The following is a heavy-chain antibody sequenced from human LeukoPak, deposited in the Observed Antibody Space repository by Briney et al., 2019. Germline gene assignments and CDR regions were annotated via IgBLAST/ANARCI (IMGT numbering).Heavy chain of an antibody. J-gene: IGHJ4*02. D-gene: IGHD2-15*01. Sequence: GGSLRLSCAASGFTFTTYAMSWVRQAPGRGLEWVSAISSSGGSTYYADSVKGRFTISRDNSNNTLYLQMNSLRAEDTAIYYCAIDPLRVAATNWGQGTPVTVSS. CDR1: GFTFTTYA. CDR3: AIDPLRVAATN. CDR2: ISSSGGST. V-gene: IGHV3-23*01.